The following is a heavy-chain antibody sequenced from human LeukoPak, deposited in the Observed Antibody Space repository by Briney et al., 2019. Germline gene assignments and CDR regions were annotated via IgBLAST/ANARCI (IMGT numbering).Heavy chain of an antibody. CDR3: ARVFCSGGDCYRYFDY. CDR2: MNPNSGNT. D-gene: IGHD2-21*02. J-gene: IGHJ4*02. CDR1: GGTFSSYA. Sequence: GASVKVSCKASGGTFSSYAINWVRQATGQGLEWMGWMNPNSGNTGFGQKFQGRVTMTRDTSISTAYMELSSLRSEDTAVYYCARVFCSGGDCYRYFDYWGQGTLVTVSS. V-gene: IGHV1-8*02.